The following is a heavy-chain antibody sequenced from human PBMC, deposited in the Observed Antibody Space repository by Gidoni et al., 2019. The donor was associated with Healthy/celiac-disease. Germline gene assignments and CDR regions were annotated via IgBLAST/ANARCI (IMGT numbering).Heavy chain of an antibody. D-gene: IGHD3-22*01. CDR1: GYSFTSYW. CDR2: IFPGDSAT. J-gene: IGHJ4*02. V-gene: IGHV5-51*01. Sequence: EVQLVQSGAEVKKPGESLKISCKGSGYSFTSYWIGWVRQMPGTGLEWMGIIFPGDSATRYSPSFQGQVTISADQSISTAYLQWSSLKASDTAMYYCARLGVGSYDSSGYYYENYFDYWGQGTLVTVSS. CDR3: ARLGVGSYDSSGYYYENYFDY.